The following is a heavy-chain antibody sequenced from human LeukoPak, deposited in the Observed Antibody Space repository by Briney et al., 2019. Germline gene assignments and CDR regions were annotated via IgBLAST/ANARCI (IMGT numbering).Heavy chain of an antibody. Sequence: GGSLRLSCAASGFTFSSYSMNWVRQAPGKGPEWVGRIKREIEGGTTDYAAPVKGRFTISRDDSKNTLYLQMNSLKTEDTAVYYCTNGASLSDDYWGQGTLVTVSS. D-gene: IGHD1-26*01. J-gene: IGHJ4*02. CDR1: GFTFSSYS. CDR2: IKREIEGGTT. V-gene: IGHV3-15*01. CDR3: TNGASLSDDY.